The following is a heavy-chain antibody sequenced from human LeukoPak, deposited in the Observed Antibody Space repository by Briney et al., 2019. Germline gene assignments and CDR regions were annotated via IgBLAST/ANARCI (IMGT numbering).Heavy chain of an antibody. D-gene: IGHD5-12*01. CDR1: GYTFTGYY. J-gene: IGHJ6*02. CDR2: INPNSGGT. V-gene: IGHV1-2*02. Sequence: GASVKVSCKASGYTFTGYYMHWVRQAPGQGLEWMGWINPNSGGTNYAQKFQGRVTMTRDTSISTAYMELSRLRSDDTAVYYCARGFKPPRYSGYDLVVYYGMDVWGQGTTVTVSS. CDR3: ARGFKPPRYSGYDLVVYYGMDV.